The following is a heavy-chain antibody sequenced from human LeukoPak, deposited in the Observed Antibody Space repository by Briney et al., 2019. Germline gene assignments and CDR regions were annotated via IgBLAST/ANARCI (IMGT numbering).Heavy chain of an antibody. CDR2: IYYSGST. D-gene: IGHD1-26*01. V-gene: IGHV4-59*01. CDR1: GRSIRGYY. J-gene: IGHJ5*02. CDR3: ASSGSYQNWIDP. Sequence: PLETLSLTCTVSGRSIRGYYWSWIRQPPGKGLEWIGYIYYSGSTNYNPSLKSRVTISVDTSKNQFSLKLSSVTAADTAVYYCASSGSYQNWIDPWGQGTLVTVSS.